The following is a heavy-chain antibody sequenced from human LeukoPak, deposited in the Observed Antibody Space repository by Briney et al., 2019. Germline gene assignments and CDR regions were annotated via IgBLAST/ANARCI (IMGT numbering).Heavy chain of an antibody. J-gene: IGHJ4*02. CDR1: GYTFTSYD. CDR3: ARGGLSGIYGIDY. D-gene: IGHD1-26*01. CDR2: ISPYNGDT. Sequence: ASVKVSCKASGYTFTSYDINWVRQVPGQGFEWMGWISPYNGDTNYAQKFQGRVTMTTDTLTSTVFMELRSLRSDDTAVYFCARGGLSGIYGIDYWGQGTLVTVSS. V-gene: IGHV1-18*01.